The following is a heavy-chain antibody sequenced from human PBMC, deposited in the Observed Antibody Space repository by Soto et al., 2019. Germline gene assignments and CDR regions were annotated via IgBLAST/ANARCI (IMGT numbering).Heavy chain of an antibody. CDR3: AREYYGGDY. CDR2: IYYSGST. CDR1: GGSISSYY. V-gene: IGHV4-59*01. D-gene: IGHD3-3*01. Sequence: SETLSLTCTVSGGSISSYYWSWIRQPPGKGLEWIGYIYYSGSTNYNPSLKSRVTISVDTSKNQFSLKLSSVTAADTAVYYCAREYYGGDYWGQGTLVTVSS. J-gene: IGHJ4*02.